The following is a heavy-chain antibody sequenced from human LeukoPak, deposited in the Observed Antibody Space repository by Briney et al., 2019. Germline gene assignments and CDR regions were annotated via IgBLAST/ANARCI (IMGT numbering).Heavy chain of an antibody. Sequence: ASVKVSCKASGYTFTSYDINWVRQATGQGLEWMGWTNPNSGNTGYAQKFQGRVTITRNTSISTAYMELSSLRSEDTAVYYCARGRPVFANNWFDPWGQGTLVTVSS. CDR2: TNPNSGNT. V-gene: IGHV1-8*03. CDR1: GYTFTSYD. D-gene: IGHD3-3*01. CDR3: ARGRPVFANNWFDP. J-gene: IGHJ5*02.